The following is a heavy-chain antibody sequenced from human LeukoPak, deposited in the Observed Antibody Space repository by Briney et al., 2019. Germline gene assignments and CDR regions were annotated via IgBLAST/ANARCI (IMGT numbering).Heavy chain of an antibody. V-gene: IGHV3-21*01. D-gene: IGHD2-15*01. CDR2: ISYNGDYI. CDR3: TESRGYSPFDV. CDR1: GFTFAKYY. Sequence: GGSLRLSCSASGFTFAKYYINWVRQIPGKELEWVSSISYNGDYIYYADSVRGRFTVSRDNARNSLWLQMNSLRVEDTAIYFCTESRGYSPFDVWXEGTMVTVSS. J-gene: IGHJ3*01.